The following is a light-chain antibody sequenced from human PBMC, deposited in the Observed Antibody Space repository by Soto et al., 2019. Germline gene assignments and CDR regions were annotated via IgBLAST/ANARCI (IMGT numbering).Light chain of an antibody. CDR1: SSDVGDYPY. CDR3: SSYSATNTLV. Sequence: QSALTQQASVSGSPGQSITISCTGTSSDVGDYPYVSWYQQHPGEVPNLIIYEVTNRPSGVTSRFSGSKSENTASLTISGLQADDEADYYCSSYSATNTLVFGGGTKVTVL. CDR2: EVT. J-gene: IGLJ1*01. V-gene: IGLV2-14*01.